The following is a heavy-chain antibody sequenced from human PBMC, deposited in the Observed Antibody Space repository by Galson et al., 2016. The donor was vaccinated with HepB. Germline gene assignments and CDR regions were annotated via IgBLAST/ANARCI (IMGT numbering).Heavy chain of an antibody. J-gene: IGHJ6*02. V-gene: IGHV3-23*01. CDR3: AKDAYIVATRGYGMDV. Sequence: SLRLSCAASGFTFSTYAMSWVRQAPGKGLEWVSGISGSGDTKFADSVKGRFTISRDNSKTTLYLQMNSLRVEDTAVYYCAKDAYIVATRGYGMDVWGQGTAVTVSS. CDR2: ISGSGDT. CDR1: GFTFSTYA. D-gene: IGHD6-13*01.